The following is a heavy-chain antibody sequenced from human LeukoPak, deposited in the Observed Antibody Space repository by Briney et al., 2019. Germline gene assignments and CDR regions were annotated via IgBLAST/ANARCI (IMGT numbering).Heavy chain of an antibody. D-gene: IGHD3-22*01. CDR3: ARERYYYDSSGYFDY. J-gene: IGHJ4*02. CDR2: ISSSGSTI. CDR1: GFTFSSYE. Sequence: GGSLRLSCAASGFTFSSYEMNWVRQAPGKGLEWVSYISSSGSTIYYADSVKGRFTISRDNAKNSLYLQMNSLRAEDTAVYYCARERYYYDSSGYFDYWGQGTLVTVSS. V-gene: IGHV3-48*03.